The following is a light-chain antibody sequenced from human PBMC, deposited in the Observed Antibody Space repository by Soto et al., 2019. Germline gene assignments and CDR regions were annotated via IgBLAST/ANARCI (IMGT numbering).Light chain of an antibody. CDR1: RSVSSN. CDR3: QQRSNWPPLT. J-gene: IGKJ4*01. CDR2: GAS. Sequence: IVMTQSPATLSVSPGERATLSCRASRSVSSNLAWYQQKPGQAPRLLIYGASTRATGIPARFSGSGSGTEFTLTISSLQSEDVALYYCQQRSNWPPLTFGGGTKVDI. V-gene: IGKV3-15*01.